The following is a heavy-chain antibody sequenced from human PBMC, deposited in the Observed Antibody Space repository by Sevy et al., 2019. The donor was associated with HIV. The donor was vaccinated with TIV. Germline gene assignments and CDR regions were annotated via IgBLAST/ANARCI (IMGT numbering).Heavy chain of an antibody. CDR3: ATGLFWLKTRQLVKSGQFDY. V-gene: IGHV1-24*01. CDR2: FDPEDGET. D-gene: IGHD6-13*01. J-gene: IGHJ4*02. CDR1: GYTLTELS. Sequence: ASVKVSCKVSGYTLTELSMHWVRQAPGKGLEWMGGFDPEDGETIYPEKFQGRVTMTEDTSTDTAYMELSSLRSEDTAVYYCATGLFWLKTRQLVKSGQFDYWAQGTLVTVSS.